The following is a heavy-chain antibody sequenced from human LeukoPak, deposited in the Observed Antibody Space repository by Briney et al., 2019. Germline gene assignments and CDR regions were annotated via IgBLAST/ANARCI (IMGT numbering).Heavy chain of an antibody. Sequence: PGGSLILSCAASGFTFSNYWMQCVRQAPGKGLVWVSHITSDGSTTTYADSVKGRFTTSRDNAKNTLYLQMNSLRAEDTAVYYCVRDNYGVDYWGQGTLVTVSS. V-gene: IGHV3-74*01. D-gene: IGHD4-11*01. CDR3: VRDNYGVDY. CDR1: GFTFSNYW. CDR2: ITSDGSTT. J-gene: IGHJ4*02.